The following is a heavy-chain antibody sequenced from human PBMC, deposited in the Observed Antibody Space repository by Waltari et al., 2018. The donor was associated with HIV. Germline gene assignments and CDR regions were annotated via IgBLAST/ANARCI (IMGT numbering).Heavy chain of an antibody. CDR3: AKLRSGSYDWFDP. V-gene: IGHV5-10-1*01. J-gene: IGHJ5*02. Sequence: EVQLVQSGAEVKKPGESLRISCKGSGYSFTSYWISWVRQMPGKGLEWMGRIDPSDSYTNHSPSFQGHVTISADKSTSTAYLQWSSLKASDTAMYYCAKLRSGSYDWFDPWGQGTLVTVSS. CDR2: IDPSDSYT. CDR1: GYSFTSYW. D-gene: IGHD3-10*01.